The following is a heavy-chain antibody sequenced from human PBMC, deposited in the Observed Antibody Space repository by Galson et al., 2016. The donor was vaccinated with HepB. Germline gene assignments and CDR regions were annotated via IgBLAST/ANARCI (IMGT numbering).Heavy chain of an antibody. CDR1: GGSISSGDYY. Sequence: LSLTCTVSGGSISSGDYYWSWIRQPPGKGLEWIGYIYYRGNTYYNPSLKSRVTISGDTSKNQFSLKLSSVTAADTAVFYCARGYSLFDYWDQGTLVTVSS. CDR2: IYYRGNT. CDR3: ARGYSLFDY. V-gene: IGHV4-30-4*01. D-gene: IGHD5-18*01. J-gene: IGHJ4*02.